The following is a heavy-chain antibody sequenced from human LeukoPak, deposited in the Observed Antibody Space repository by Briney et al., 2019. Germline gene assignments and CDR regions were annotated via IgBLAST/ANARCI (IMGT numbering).Heavy chain of an antibody. D-gene: IGHD2-15*01. CDR1: GGSIGSHC. J-gene: IGHJ5*02. CDR2: VYYSGST. CDR3: ARAIDCSGGSCYDP. V-gene: IGHV4-59*11. Sequence: SETLSLTCTVSGGSIGSHCYNWVRQPPEKGLEWIGCVYYSGSTNYNPSLKSRVTISVDKSKNQFSLKLSSVTAADTAVYYCARAIDCSGGSCYDPWGQGTLVTVSS.